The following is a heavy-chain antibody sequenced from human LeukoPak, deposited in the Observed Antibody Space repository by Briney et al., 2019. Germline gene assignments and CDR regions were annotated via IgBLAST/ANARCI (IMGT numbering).Heavy chain of an antibody. V-gene: IGHV3-48*03. CDR2: ISSSGSTI. D-gene: IGHD3-3*01. Sequence: PGGSLRLSCAASGFTFSSYEMNWVRQAPGKGLEWVSYISSSGSTIYYADSVKGRFTISRDNAKNSVYLEMNGLRADDTAVYYCARSARLMKGVVEVTALDDWGQGTLVTVSS. CDR3: ARSARLMKGVVEVTALDD. J-gene: IGHJ4*02. CDR1: GFTFSSYE.